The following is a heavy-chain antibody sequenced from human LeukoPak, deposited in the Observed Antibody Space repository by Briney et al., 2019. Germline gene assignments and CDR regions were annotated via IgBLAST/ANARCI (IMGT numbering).Heavy chain of an antibody. CDR2: IRYDGSNK. D-gene: IGHD5-18*01. CDR3: AKVDTAMLYFDY. CDR1: GFTFSSYG. J-gene: IGHJ4*02. Sequence: GGSLRLSCAASGFTFSSYGMHWVRQAPGKGLEWVAFIRYDGSNKYYADSVKGRFTISRDNSKNALYLQMNSLRAEDTAVYYCAKVDTAMLYFDYWGQGTLVTVSS. V-gene: IGHV3-30*02.